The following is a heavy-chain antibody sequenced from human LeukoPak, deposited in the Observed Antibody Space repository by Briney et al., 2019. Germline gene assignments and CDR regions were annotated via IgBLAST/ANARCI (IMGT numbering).Heavy chain of an antibody. CDR3: ARASPGYSSSWYAKSRGYNWFDP. V-gene: IGHV1-2*02. D-gene: IGHD6-13*01. CDR1: GYTFTGYY. CDR2: INPNSGGT. Sequence: GASVKVSCKASGYTFTGYYMHWVRQAPGQGLEWMGWINPNSGGTNYAQKFQGRVTMTRDTSISTAYMELSRLGSDDTAVYYCARASPGYSSSWYAKSRGYNWFDPWGQGTLVTVSS. J-gene: IGHJ5*02.